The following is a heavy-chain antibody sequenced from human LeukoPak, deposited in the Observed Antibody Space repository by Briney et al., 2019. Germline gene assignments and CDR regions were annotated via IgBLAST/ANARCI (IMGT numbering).Heavy chain of an antibody. CDR2: INHSGST. CDR1: GGSFSGYY. CDR3: ARLAYDSSGYYSRRREFHFDY. Sequence: SETLSLTCAVYGGSFSGYYWSWIRQPPGKGLEWIGEINHSGSTNYNPSLKSRVTISVDTSKNQFSLKLSSVTAADTAVYYCARLAYDSSGYYSRRREFHFDYWGQGTLVTVSS. V-gene: IGHV4-34*01. D-gene: IGHD3-22*01. J-gene: IGHJ4*02.